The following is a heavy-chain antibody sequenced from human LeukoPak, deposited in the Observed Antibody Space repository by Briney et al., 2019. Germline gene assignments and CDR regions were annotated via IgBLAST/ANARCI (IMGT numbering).Heavy chain of an antibody. CDR2: INPSGGST. CDR1: GYTFTSYY. Sequence: ASVKVSCKASGYTFTSYYMHWVRQAPGQGLEWMGIINPSGGSTSYAQKFQGRVTMTRDTSTSTVYMELSSLRSEDTAVYYCASYSGSSIGWDYYYYYYGMDVWGQGTTVTVSS. CDR3: ASYSGSSIGWDYYYYYYGMDV. J-gene: IGHJ6*02. D-gene: IGHD6-6*01. V-gene: IGHV1-46*01.